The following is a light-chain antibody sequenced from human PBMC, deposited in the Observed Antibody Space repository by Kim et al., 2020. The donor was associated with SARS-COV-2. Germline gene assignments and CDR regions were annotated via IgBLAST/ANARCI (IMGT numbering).Light chain of an antibody. CDR3: SSYAGSNNLV. Sequence: GPSVPISCTGTSSAVGGYNYVSWYQQHPGKAPQLMIYEVSKRPSAVPDRFSGSKSGNTASLTVSGLQAEDEADYYCSSYAGSNNLVFGGGTQLTVL. CDR1: SSAVGGYNY. V-gene: IGLV2-8*01. J-gene: IGLJ2*01. CDR2: EVS.